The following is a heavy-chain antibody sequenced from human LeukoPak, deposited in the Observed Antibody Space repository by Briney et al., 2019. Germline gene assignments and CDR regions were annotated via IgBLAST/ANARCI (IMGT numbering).Heavy chain of an antibody. V-gene: IGHV1-2*02. CDR1: GYTFTGYY. Sequence: GASVKVSCKASGYTFTGYYMHWVRQAPGQGLEWMGWINPNSGGTNYAQKFQGRVTMTRGTSISTAYMELSRLRSDDTAVYYCARADRVGYCSSTSCYPHDAFDIWGQGTMVTVSS. CDR2: INPNSGGT. CDR3: ARADRVGYCSSTSCYPHDAFDI. J-gene: IGHJ3*02. D-gene: IGHD2-2*01.